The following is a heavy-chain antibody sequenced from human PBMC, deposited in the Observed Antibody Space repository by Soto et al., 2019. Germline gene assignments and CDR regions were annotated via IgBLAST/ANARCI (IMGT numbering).Heavy chain of an antibody. CDR3: ARVRMYCGGDCYIDY. Sequence: QVQLVQSGAEVKKPGASVKVSCKASGYTFTSYAMHWVHQAPGQRLEWMGWINTGNGNTKYSQKFQGRVTITRDTSASTAYMELSSLRSEDTAVYYCARVRMYCGGDCYIDYWGQGTLVTVSS. CDR1: GYTFTSYA. J-gene: IGHJ4*02. CDR2: INTGNGNT. D-gene: IGHD2-21*02. V-gene: IGHV1-3*04.